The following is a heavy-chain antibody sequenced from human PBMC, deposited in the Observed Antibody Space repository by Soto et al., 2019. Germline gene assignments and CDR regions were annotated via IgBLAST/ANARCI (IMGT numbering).Heavy chain of an antibody. D-gene: IGHD3-22*01. CDR2: IYHGGNT. Sequence: QVHLQESGPGLVQSSGTLSLTCGVSGAPISTGNWWTWVRQPPGKGLAWIGEIYHGGNTNYRPSLKSRVTISVDKAKNPFSLRLSSVTAADTAVYYCARHSSYYYDSSAYYDSWGQGALVTVSS. J-gene: IGHJ5*01. V-gene: IGHV4-4*02. CDR3: ARHSSYYYDSSAYYDS. CDR1: GAPISTGNW.